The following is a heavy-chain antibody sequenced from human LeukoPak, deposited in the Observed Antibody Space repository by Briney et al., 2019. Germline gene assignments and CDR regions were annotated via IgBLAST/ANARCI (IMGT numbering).Heavy chain of an antibody. Sequence: ASVKVSCKASGYTFTAYYMHWVRQAPGQGLEWMGRINSNTGGTDYAQKFQGRVTMTRDTSISTAYMELSRLRSDDTAVYYCARVRSGYSYGEPLDYWGQGTLVTVSS. V-gene: IGHV1-2*06. CDR2: INSNTGGT. J-gene: IGHJ4*02. D-gene: IGHD5-18*01. CDR1: GYTFTAYY. CDR3: ARVRSGYSYGEPLDY.